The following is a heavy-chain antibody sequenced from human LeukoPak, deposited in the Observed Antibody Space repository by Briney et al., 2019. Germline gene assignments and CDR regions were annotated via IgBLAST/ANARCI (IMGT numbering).Heavy chain of an antibody. CDR1: GFTFSSYA. V-gene: IGHV3-23*01. D-gene: IGHD5-18*01. Sequence: PGGSLRLSCAASGFTFSSYAMSWVRQAPGKGLEWVSAISSSGGSTYYADSVKGRFTISRDNYKNTLYLQMNSLRAEDTAVYYCAKAQRGYSYGSSDYWGQGTLVTVSS. CDR3: AKAQRGYSYGSSDY. J-gene: IGHJ4*02. CDR2: ISSSGGST.